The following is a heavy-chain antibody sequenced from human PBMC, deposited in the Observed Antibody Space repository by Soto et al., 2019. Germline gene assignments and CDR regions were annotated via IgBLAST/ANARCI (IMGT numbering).Heavy chain of an antibody. CDR3: AKDLKIKHGYDSSGYYYYYGMDV. CDR2: ISWNSGSI. V-gene: IGHV3-9*01. D-gene: IGHD3-22*01. CDR1: GFTFEDYA. Sequence: PGGSVRLSCAASGFTFEDYAMHWVRQAPGKGLEWVSGISWNSGSIGYADSVKGRFTISRENAKNSLYLQMNSLRAEDTALYYCAKDLKIKHGYDSSGYYYYYGMDVWGQGTTVTVSS. J-gene: IGHJ6*02.